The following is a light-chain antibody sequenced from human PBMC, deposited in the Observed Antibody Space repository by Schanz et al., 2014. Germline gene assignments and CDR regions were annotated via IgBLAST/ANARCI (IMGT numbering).Light chain of an antibody. Sequence: QSALTQPPSSSLSPKQSVSISCTGPSSDVGAYNSVSRYQQHPGQAPKLMIYEVTKRPPGVPDRFSGSKSGNTASLTVSGLQAEDEADYYCNSYAGTKVWVFGGGRKVTVL. V-gene: IGLV2-8*01. CDR2: EVT. CDR1: SSDVGAYNS. J-gene: IGLJ3*02. CDR3: NSYAGTKVWV.